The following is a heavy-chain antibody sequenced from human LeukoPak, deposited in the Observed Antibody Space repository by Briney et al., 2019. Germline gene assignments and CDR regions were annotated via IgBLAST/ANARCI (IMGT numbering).Heavy chain of an antibody. CDR3: ARERPPVPLWNDVGDWFDS. Sequence: GGSLRLSCAASGFTFSSYWMSWVRQAPGKGLEWVANIKQDGSEKYYVDSVKGRFTISRDNAKNSLYLQMNSLRAEDTAVYYCARERPPVPLWNDVGDWFDSWGQGTLVTVSS. CDR2: IKQDGSEK. D-gene: IGHD1-1*01. CDR1: GFTFSSYW. J-gene: IGHJ5*01. V-gene: IGHV3-7*01.